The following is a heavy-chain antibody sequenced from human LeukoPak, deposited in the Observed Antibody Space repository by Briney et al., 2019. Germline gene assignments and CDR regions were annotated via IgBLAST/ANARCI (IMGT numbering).Heavy chain of an antibody. D-gene: IGHD2-15*01. CDR1: GFTFSSYE. J-gene: IGHJ6*03. Sequence: GGSLRLSCAASGFTFSSYEMNWVRQAPGKGLEWVSYISSSGSTIYYADSVKGRSTISRDNAKNSLYLQMNSLRAEDTAVYYCARDSKGFHYYYYYMDVWGKGTTVTISS. CDR3: ARDSKGFHYYYYYMDV. V-gene: IGHV3-48*03. CDR2: ISSSGSTI.